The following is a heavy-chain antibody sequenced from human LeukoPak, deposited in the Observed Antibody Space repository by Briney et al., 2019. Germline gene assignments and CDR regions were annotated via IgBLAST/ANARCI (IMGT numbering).Heavy chain of an antibody. CDR2: ISGSSSYI. CDR1: GFTFSSYD. J-gene: IGHJ5*02. D-gene: IGHD2-15*01. CDR3: VRGRERVASTNNWFDP. V-gene: IGHV3-21*01. Sequence: PGGSLRLSCAGSGFTFSSYDMNWVRQAPGKGLEWVSSISGSSSYIYYADSVKGRFTISRDNAKNSLHLQINSLRAEDTAIYYCVRGRERVASTNNWFDPWGHGTLVTVSS.